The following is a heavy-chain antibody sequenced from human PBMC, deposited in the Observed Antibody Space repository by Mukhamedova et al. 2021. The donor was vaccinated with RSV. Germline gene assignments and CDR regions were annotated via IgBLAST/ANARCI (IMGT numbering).Heavy chain of an antibody. Sequence: EMNWVRQAPGKGLEWVSYISGDGSTIYYADSVKGRVTISRDNARKSLYLQMNSLRAEDTAIYYCANLPQYLWGRYYLDFWGQGTLV. D-gene: IGHD3-16*01. V-gene: IGHV3-48*03. CDR2: ISGDGSTI. CDR3: ANLPQYLWGRYYLDF. J-gene: IGHJ4*02.